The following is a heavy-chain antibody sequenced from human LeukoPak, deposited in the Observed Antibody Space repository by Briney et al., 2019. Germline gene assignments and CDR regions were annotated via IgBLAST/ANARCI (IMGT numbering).Heavy chain of an antibody. Sequence: GGSLRLSCAASGLTFSDFWMHWVRQPPGKGLVWVALVKGDGRTTIYADSVKGRFTISRDNAKNTLYLQMNSLRADDSGVYYCATGHRDGYDYWGQGVLVTVS. D-gene: IGHD5-18*01. V-gene: IGHV3-74*01. CDR1: GLTFSDFW. CDR3: ATGHRDGYDY. J-gene: IGHJ4*02. CDR2: VKGDGRTT.